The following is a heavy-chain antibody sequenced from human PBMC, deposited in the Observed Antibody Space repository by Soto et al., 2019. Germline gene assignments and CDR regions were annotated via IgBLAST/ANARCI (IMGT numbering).Heavy chain of an antibody. CDR2: MNPNSGNT. Sequence: QVQLVQSGAEVKKPGASVKVSCKASGYSFSDYDINWVRQATGQGPEWMGWMNPNSGNTGYAQKFQGGVTMTMNTSINTSYMELSSLGFEDTAVYYCARDNRYNWNDEGWFDPWGQGTLVTVSS. V-gene: IGHV1-8*01. J-gene: IGHJ5*02. CDR3: ARDNRYNWNDEGWFDP. D-gene: IGHD1-20*01. CDR1: GYSFSDYD.